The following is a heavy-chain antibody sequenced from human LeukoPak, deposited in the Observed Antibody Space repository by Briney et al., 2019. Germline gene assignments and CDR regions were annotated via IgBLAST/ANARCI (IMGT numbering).Heavy chain of an antibody. CDR1: GYTFTSLG. V-gene: IGHV1-18*01. CDR3: AREQQQLLQGGYYYYYMDV. CDR2: ISPYNGNT. J-gene: IGHJ6*03. Sequence: ASVKVSCKASGYTFTSLGINWVRQAPGQGLEWVGWISPYNGNTNYAQHFRGRVTMTTDTSTSTVYMELRSLRYDDTAVYYCAREQQQLLQGGYYYYYMDVWGEGTTVTVSS. D-gene: IGHD6-13*01.